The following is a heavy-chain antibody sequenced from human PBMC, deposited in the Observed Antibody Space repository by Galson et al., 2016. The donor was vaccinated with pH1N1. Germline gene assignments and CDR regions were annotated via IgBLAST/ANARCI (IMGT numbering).Heavy chain of an antibody. Sequence: SVKVSCKASGGTLSRHTISWVRQAPGQGLEWMGRILPIVGITNYAQKLQGRVTIIADRFTSTVSMELSGLTSDDTAVYYCATETGSSGMDVWDQGTTVNVSS. CDR3: ATETGSSGMDV. V-gene: IGHV1-69*02. J-gene: IGHJ6*02. CDR1: GGTLSRHT. D-gene: IGHD3-10*01. CDR2: ILPIVGIT.